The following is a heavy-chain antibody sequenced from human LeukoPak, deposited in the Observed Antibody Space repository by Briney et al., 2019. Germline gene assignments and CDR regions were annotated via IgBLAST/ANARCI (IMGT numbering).Heavy chain of an antibody. J-gene: IGHJ4*02. D-gene: IGHD3-10*01. Sequence: GGSLRLSCAASGFTFSSYGTHWVRQAPGKGLEWVAVIWYDGSNKYYADSVKGRFTISRDNSKNTLYLQMNSLRAEDTAVYYCAREVDYGSGSYADYWGQGTLVTVSS. CDR3: AREVDYGSGSYADY. V-gene: IGHV3-33*01. CDR2: IWYDGSNK. CDR1: GFTFSSYG.